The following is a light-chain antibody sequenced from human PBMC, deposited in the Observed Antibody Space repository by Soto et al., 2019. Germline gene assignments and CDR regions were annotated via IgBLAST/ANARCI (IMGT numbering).Light chain of an antibody. J-gene: IGKJ5*01. V-gene: IGKV3-15*01. CDR1: QSVSSSY. CDR2: GAS. Sequence: EIVLTQSPGTLSLSPGERVTLSCSAIQSVSSSYLAWYQQKPGQAPRLLIYGASTRATGIPARFSGSGSGTEFTLTISSLQSEDFAVYYCQQYKNWPPITFGQGTRLEIK. CDR3: QQYKNWPPIT.